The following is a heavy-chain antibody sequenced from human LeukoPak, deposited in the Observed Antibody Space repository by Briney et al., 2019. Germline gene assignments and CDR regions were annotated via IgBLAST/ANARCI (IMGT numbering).Heavy chain of an antibody. CDR3: ARDKGADEGSKFDY. Sequence: PGGSLRLSCAASGFTFGTSAMSWVRQTPEKGLEWVSTITSGDGSPYYADSVKGRFTISRDNSNNMLYLQMNSLRAEDTAVYYCARDKGADEGSKFDYWGQGTLVTVSS. D-gene: IGHD1-26*01. J-gene: IGHJ4*02. CDR2: ITSGDGSP. V-gene: IGHV3-23*01. CDR1: GFTFGTSA.